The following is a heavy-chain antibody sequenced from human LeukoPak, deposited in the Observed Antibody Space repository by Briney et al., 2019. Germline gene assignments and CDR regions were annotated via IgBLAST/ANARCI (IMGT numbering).Heavy chain of an antibody. CDR2: INPSGGST. Sequence: GASVKVSCKASGYTFTSYYMHWVRQAPGQGLEWMGIINPSGGSTSYAQKFQGRVTMTRDMSTSTAYMELRSLRSDDTAVYYCARAPRLTPLYYMDVWGKGTTVTVSS. V-gene: IGHV1-46*01. D-gene: IGHD5-12*01. CDR3: ARAPRLTPLYYMDV. CDR1: GYTFTSYY. J-gene: IGHJ6*03.